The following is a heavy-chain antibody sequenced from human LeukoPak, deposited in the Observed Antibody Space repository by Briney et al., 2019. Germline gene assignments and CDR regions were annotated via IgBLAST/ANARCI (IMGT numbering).Heavy chain of an antibody. CDR3: AKECYDILTGRPAHASDI. V-gene: IGHV3-23*01. J-gene: IGHJ3*02. Sequence: GGSLRLSCAASGFTFSSYAMSWVRQAPGKGLEWVSAISGSGGSTYYADSVKGRFTISRDNSKNTLYLQMNSLRAEDTAVYYCAKECYDILTGRPAHASDIWGQGTMVTVSS. CDR2: ISGSGGST. D-gene: IGHD3-9*01. CDR1: GFTFSSYA.